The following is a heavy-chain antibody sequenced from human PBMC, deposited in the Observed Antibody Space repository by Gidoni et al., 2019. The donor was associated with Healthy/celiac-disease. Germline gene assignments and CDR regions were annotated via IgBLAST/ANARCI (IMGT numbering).Heavy chain of an antibody. D-gene: IGHD5-18*01. V-gene: IGHV3-9*01. CDR3: AKEIQLWSDFDY. CDR1: GFTFDDYS. J-gene: IGHJ4*02. Sequence: EVQLVESGVGLVQPGRSLRLSCAASGFTFDDYSMHWVRQAPGKGLEWGSGISWNSGIIGYAGSVKGRFTISRDIAKNSLYLQMTSLRAEDTAWYYCAKEIQLWSDFDYWGQGTLVTVSS. CDR2: ISWNSGII.